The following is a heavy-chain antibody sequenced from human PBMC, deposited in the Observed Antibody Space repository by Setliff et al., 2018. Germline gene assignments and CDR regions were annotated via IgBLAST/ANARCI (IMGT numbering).Heavy chain of an antibody. CDR3: VRGSGPRVVVAMPFDY. CDR2: ISGYYNKT. Sequence: ASVTVSCKTSGFVFITYAITWVRQASGQGLEWMGWISGYYNKTNYAQKFQDRVTITADTSTGTAYLELRSLTSDDTAVYYCVRGSGPRVVVAMPFDYWGQGTPVTV. CDR1: GFVFITYA. J-gene: IGHJ4*02. V-gene: IGHV1-18*01. D-gene: IGHD2-2*01.